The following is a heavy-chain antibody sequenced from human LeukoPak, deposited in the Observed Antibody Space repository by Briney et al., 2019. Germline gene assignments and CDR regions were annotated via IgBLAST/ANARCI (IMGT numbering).Heavy chain of an antibody. D-gene: IGHD2-8*01. CDR2: INHSGST. Sequence: PSETLSLTCAVYGGSFSGYYWSWIRQPPGKGREWIGEINHSGSTNYNPSLKSRVTISVDTSKNQFSLKLSSVTAADTAVYYCARVGGDDSYCTNGVCYTPRYYFDYWGQGTLVTVSS. CDR1: GGSFSGYY. J-gene: IGHJ4*02. V-gene: IGHV4-34*01. CDR3: ARVGGDDSYCTNGVCYTPRYYFDY.